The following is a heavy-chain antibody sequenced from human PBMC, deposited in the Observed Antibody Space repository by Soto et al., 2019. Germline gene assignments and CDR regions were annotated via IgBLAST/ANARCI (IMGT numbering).Heavy chain of an antibody. CDR1: GYTFTSYG. CDR3: AREYCSSTSCYMAGAFDI. J-gene: IGHJ3*02. Sequence: QVQLVQSGAEVKKPGASVKVSCKASGYTFTSYGISWVRQAPGHGLEWMGWISAYNGNTNYAQKLQGRVTMTTDTSTSTAYMELRSLRSDDTAVYYCAREYCSSTSCYMAGAFDIWGQGTIVTVSS. D-gene: IGHD2-2*02. V-gene: IGHV1-18*01. CDR2: ISAYNGNT.